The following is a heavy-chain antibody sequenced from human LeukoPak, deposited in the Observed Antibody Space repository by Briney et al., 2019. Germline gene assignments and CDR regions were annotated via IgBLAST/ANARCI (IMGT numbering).Heavy chain of an antibody. CDR2: IIPIFGTA. Sequence: SVKVSFKASGGTFSSYAISWVRQAPGQGLEWMGGIIPIFGTANYAQKFQGRVTITTDESTSTAYMELSSLRSEDTAVYYCARAVEDTPVFYYYYYYMDVWGKGTTVTVSS. V-gene: IGHV1-69*05. D-gene: IGHD2-15*01. CDR1: GGTFSSYA. J-gene: IGHJ6*03. CDR3: ARAVEDTPVFYYYYYYMDV.